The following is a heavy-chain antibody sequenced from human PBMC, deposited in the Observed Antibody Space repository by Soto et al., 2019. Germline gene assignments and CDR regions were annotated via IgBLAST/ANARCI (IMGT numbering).Heavy chain of an antibody. Sequence: GGSLRLSCAASGFTFSSYGVHWVRQAPGKGLEWVASMRYDGSNNYYADSVKGRFTISRDDAKNSLYLQMNSLRVEDTAVYYCASARRTGYTGYDCDCWGQGSLVTVSS. J-gene: IGHJ4*02. CDR1: GFTFSSYG. CDR2: MRYDGSNN. CDR3: ASARRTGYTGYDCDC. D-gene: IGHD5-12*01. V-gene: IGHV3-33*03.